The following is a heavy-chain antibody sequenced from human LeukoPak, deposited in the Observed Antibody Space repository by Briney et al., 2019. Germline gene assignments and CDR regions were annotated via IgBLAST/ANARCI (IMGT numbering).Heavy chain of an antibody. Sequence: SGTLSLTCAVSGGSISSSNWWSWVRQPPGRGREGIGKTFHRGSTNYKPSLKSRVTISVDTSKNQFSLKLSSVTAADTAVYYCARLNYYDSSGYYRESYYFDYWGQGTLVTVSS. CDR1: GGSISSSNW. V-gene: IGHV4-4*02. D-gene: IGHD3-22*01. CDR3: ARLNYYDSSGYYRESYYFDY. J-gene: IGHJ4*02. CDR2: TFHRGST.